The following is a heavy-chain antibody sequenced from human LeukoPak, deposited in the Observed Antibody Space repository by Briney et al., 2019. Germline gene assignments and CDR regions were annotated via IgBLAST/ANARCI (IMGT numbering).Heavy chain of an antibody. Sequence: KSSETLSLTCTVSGGSIGSYYWSWIRQPPGKGLEWIGYIYYSGSTNYNPSLKSRVTISVDTSKNQFSLKLSSVTAADTAVYYCARGQQLVRYWGQGTLVTVSS. J-gene: IGHJ4*02. CDR2: IYYSGST. D-gene: IGHD6-13*01. CDR1: GGSIGSYY. CDR3: ARGQQLVRY. V-gene: IGHV4-59*01.